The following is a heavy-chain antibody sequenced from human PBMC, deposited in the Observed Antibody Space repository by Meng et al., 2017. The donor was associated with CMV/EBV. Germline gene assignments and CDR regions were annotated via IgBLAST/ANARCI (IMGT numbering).Heavy chain of an antibody. J-gene: IGHJ4*02. Sequence: GESLKISCAASGFTFDRYTMAWVRQAPGKGLEWVSSISITGTSIHYADSLEGRLTIARDNTKTSLYLQMDNLRAEDTAVYYFAGIAYDYGDRHFAYWGPGALVTVSS. CDR2: ISITGTSI. D-gene: IGHD4-17*01. CDR3: AGIAYDYGDRHFAY. CDR1: GFTFDRYT. V-gene: IGHV3-21*01.